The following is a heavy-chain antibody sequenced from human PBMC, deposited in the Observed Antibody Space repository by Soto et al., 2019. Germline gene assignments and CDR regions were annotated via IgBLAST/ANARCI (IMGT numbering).Heavy chain of an antibody. V-gene: IGHV4-4*02. CDR1: GGSISSSNW. CDR2: IYHSGST. Sequence: QVQLQESGPGLVKPSGTLSLTCAVSGGSISSSNWWSWVRQPPGKGLEGIGEIYHSGSTNYNPSLKRRVTISVDKSKNQFSLKPSSVTAADTAVYYCARDLSSSADRHFDYWGQGTLVTVSS. J-gene: IGHJ4*02. CDR3: ARDLSSSADRHFDY. D-gene: IGHD6-6*01.